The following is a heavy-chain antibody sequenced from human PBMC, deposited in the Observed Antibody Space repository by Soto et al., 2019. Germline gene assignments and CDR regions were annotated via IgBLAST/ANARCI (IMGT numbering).Heavy chain of an antibody. J-gene: IGHJ6*03. CDR3: ARGGVQRRYYYYYMDV. CDR1: GFTVSSNY. V-gene: IGHV3-66*01. CDR2: IYSGGST. Sequence: EVQLVESGGGLVQPGGSLRLSCAASGFTVSSNYMSWVRQAPGKGLEWVSVIYSGGSTYYADSVKGRFTISRDNSKSTLYLQMNSLRAEDTAVYYCARGGVQRRYYYYYMDVWGKGTTVTVSS. D-gene: IGHD1-1*01.